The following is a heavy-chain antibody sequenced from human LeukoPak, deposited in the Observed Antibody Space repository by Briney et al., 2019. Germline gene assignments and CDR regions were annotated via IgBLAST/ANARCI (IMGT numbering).Heavy chain of an antibody. CDR2: IWYDGSNK. J-gene: IGHJ6*02. D-gene: IGHD3-22*01. CDR1: GFTFSSYG. CDR3: ARRGGYYDSSGYYRYYYGMDV. V-gene: IGHV3-33*01. Sequence: GSLRLSCAASGFTFSSYGMHWVRQAPGKGLEWVAVIWYDGSNKYYADSAKGRFTISRDNSKNTLYLQMNSLRAEDTAVYYCARRGGYYDSSGYYRYYYGMDVWGQGTTVTVSS.